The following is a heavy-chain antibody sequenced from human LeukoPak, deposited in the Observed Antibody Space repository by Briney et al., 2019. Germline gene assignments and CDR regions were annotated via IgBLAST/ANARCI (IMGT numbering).Heavy chain of an antibody. V-gene: IGHV4-39*01. D-gene: IGHD2-2*01. CDR1: GDSISSTSYY. Sequence: MSSETLSLTCSVSGDSISSTSYYWAWIRQPPGKGLEWIGSIYYSGNTYYNPSLKSRVTISADASKNQFSLELSSVTAADTAIYYCAGRRLGLLYFFDYWGQGTLVTVSS. CDR3: AGRRLGLLYFFDY. CDR2: IYYSGNT. J-gene: IGHJ4*02.